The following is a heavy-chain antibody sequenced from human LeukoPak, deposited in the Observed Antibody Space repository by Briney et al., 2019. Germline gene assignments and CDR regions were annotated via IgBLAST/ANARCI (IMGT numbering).Heavy chain of an antibody. Sequence: GSLRLSCAASGLTFSSYAMSWVRQAPGKGLEWVSAISGSGGSTYYADSVKGRFTISRDNSKNTLYLQMNSLRAEDTAVYYCARGGYYYDSSGEFQHWGQGTLVTVSS. J-gene: IGHJ1*01. D-gene: IGHD3-22*01. CDR1: GLTFSSYA. CDR2: ISGSGGST. V-gene: IGHV3-23*01. CDR3: ARGGYYYDSSGEFQH.